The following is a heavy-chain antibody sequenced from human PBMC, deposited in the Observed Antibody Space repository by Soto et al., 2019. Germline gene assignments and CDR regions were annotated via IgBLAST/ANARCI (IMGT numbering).Heavy chain of an antibody. CDR2: IYYNGNT. J-gene: IGHJ4*02. CDR3: TRANWYSEY. CDR1: GGSISNHY. V-gene: IGHV4-59*11. Sequence: QVQLQESGPGLVKPSETLYLTCSVSGGSISNHYWSWIRQPPGKGLEWIGYIYYNGNTNYNPSLKCRVTMTVDTSRNQISLKLTTVTAADTAVYYCTRANWYSEYWGQGTLVTVSS. D-gene: IGHD7-27*01.